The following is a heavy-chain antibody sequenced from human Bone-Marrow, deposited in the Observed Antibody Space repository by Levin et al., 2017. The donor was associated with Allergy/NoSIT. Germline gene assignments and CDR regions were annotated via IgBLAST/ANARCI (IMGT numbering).Heavy chain of an antibody. D-gene: IGHD3-10*01. CDR3: ARDRSSMVQGVIGY. Sequence: QTGGSLRLSCAASGFTFSSYAIHWVRQAPGKGLEWVAIISYDGSNKYYADSVKGRVTISRDNSKNTLYLQMNSLRAEDTAVYYCARDRSSMVQGVIGYWGQGTLVTVSS. CDR1: GFTFSSYA. V-gene: IGHV3-30-3*01. CDR2: ISYDGSNK. J-gene: IGHJ4*02.